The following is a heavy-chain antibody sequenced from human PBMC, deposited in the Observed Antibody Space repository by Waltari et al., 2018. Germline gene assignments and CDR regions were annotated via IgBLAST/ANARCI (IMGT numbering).Heavy chain of an antibody. V-gene: IGHV3-74*01. D-gene: IGHD1-26*01. Sequence: EVQLVESGGGLIQPGGSLRLSCAASGFTFSTYWMHWVRQVPGKGLVGVSRSDTHGSRTGYADSVKGRCTISRDNAKNTLDLQMNSLRVEDTALYYCARDLGGSGSDWGQGTLVTVSS. CDR3: ARDLGGSGSD. CDR2: SDTHGSRT. J-gene: IGHJ4*02. CDR1: GFTFSTYW.